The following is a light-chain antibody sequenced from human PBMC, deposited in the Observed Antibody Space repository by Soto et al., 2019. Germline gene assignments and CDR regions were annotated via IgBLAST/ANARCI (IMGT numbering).Light chain of an antibody. CDR3: QQYGSSFT. V-gene: IGKV3-20*01. CDR2: GAS. Sequence: EILLTQSPGALAVSPGERATLSCRASQSVSSDLAWYHQKPGQAPRLLIYGASTRATGIPDRFSGSGSGTDFTLTISRLETEDFAVYYCQQYGSSFTFGPGTKVDIK. CDR1: QSVSSD. J-gene: IGKJ3*01.